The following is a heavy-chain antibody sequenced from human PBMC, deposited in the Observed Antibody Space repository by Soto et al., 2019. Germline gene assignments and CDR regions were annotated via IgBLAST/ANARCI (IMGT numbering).Heavy chain of an antibody. CDR2: IYYSGTT. V-gene: IGHV4-28*01. CDR3: ARHPSRRYYDSSGYYYPLVYGMDV. J-gene: IGHJ6*02. D-gene: IGHD3-22*01. Sequence: SETLSLTCAVSGYSISSSNWWGWIRQPPGKGLEWIGYIYYSGTTYYNPSLKSRVNMSVDTSKNQFSLKLSSVTAADTAVYYCARHPSRRYYDSSGYYYPLVYGMDVWGQGTTVTVSS. CDR1: GYSISSSNW.